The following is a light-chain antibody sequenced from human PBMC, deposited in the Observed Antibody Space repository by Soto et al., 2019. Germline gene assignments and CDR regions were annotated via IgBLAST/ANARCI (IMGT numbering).Light chain of an antibody. CDR1: GAIFANNY. J-gene: IGLJ3*02. Sequence: NFMLTQPHSVSESPGKTVTFSGTVSGAIFANNYLQWSQQRPGSAPTTVLYEDNQRPSGVPDRFSGSIDRSSNSASLTIAGLKTEDEADYYCQCYDSSNWLFGGGTKLTVL. V-gene: IGLV6-57*02. CDR3: QCYDSSNWL. CDR2: EDN.